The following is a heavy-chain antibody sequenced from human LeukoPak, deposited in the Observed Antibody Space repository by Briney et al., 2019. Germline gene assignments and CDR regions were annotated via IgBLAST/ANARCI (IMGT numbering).Heavy chain of an antibody. CDR1: GGSISSYY. D-gene: IGHD4-17*01. J-gene: IGHJ3*02. CDR2: IYYTGST. V-gene: IGHV4-59*01. CDR3: ARGPHWVTGDYDAFDI. Sequence: PSETLSLTCTVSGGSISSYYWSWIRQPPGKGLEWIGYIYYTGSTNYNPSLTSRVTISVDTSKNQFSLKLTPVTAADTAVYYCARGPHWVTGDYDAFDIWGQGTMVTVSS.